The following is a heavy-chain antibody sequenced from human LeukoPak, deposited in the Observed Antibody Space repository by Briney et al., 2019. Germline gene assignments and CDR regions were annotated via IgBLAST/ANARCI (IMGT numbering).Heavy chain of an antibody. Sequence: SGPTLVKPTQTLTLTCTFSGFSLSTSGVGVGWIRQPPGKALEWLSLIYWDDDKRYSPSLKSRLTTTKDTSKNQVVLTMTNMDPVDTATYYCAHSAHYYGSGSYKNNWFDPWGQGTLVTVSS. D-gene: IGHD3-10*01. CDR2: IYWDDDK. J-gene: IGHJ5*02. CDR1: GFSLSTSGVG. V-gene: IGHV2-5*02. CDR3: AHSAHYYGSGSYKNNWFDP.